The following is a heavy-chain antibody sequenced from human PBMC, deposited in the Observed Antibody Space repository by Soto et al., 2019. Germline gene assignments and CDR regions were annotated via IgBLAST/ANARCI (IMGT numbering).Heavy chain of an antibody. D-gene: IGHD5-18*01. V-gene: IGHV4-30-4*01. J-gene: IGHJ4*02. CDR3: ARRRGYSPDFDY. Sequence: SLTCTVSGGSISSGDYYWSWIRQPPGKGLEWIGYIYYSGSTYYNPSLKSRVTISVDTSKNQFSLKLSSVTAADTAVYYCARRRGYSPDFDYWGQGTLVTVSS. CDR1: GGSISSGDYY. CDR2: IYYSGST.